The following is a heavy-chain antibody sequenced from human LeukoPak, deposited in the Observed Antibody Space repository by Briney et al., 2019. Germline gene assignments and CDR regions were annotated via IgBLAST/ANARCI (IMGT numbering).Heavy chain of an antibody. D-gene: IGHD3-10*01. CDR3: VRGGYSSFDY. CDR2: IKQDGSQK. J-gene: IGHJ4*02. V-gene: IGHV3-7*01. Sequence: GGSLRLSCAASGFIFSTSWMSWVRQAPGKGLEWVANIKQDGSQKHYVDPVKGRFTISRDNSKNLLYLQMNNLGAEDTAVYYCVRGGYSSFDYWGQGTLVTVSS. CDR1: GFIFSTSW.